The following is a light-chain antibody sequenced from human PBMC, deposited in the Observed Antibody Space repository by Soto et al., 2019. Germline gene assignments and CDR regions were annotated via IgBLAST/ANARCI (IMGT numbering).Light chain of an antibody. J-gene: IGLJ2*01. CDR3: ETWDFNTQV. CDR1: SGYSDYM. V-gene: IGLV4-60*03. Sequence: QAVLTQPSSASASLGSSVKLTCSLNSGYSDYMIAWHQQQPGRAPRYLMKLEDGGKYNKGSRAPDRFSGSSSGADRYLATSNLQSEDEADYYCETWDFNTQVFGGGTKLTVL. CDR2: LEDGGKY.